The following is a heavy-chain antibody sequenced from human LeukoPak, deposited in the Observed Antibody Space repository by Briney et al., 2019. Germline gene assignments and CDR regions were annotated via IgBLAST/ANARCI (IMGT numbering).Heavy chain of an antibody. V-gene: IGHV3-30*18. CDR3: AKVRFGYCSSTSCRQGYYYYGMDV. J-gene: IGHJ6*02. Sequence: GGSLRLSCAASGFTFSNYVMHWVRQAPGKGLEWVAVISYDGSNKYYADSVKGRFTISRDNSKNTLYLQMNSLRAEDTAVYYCAKVRFGYCSSTSCRQGYYYYGMDVWGQGTTVTVSS. CDR1: GFTFSNYV. D-gene: IGHD2-2*01. CDR2: ISYDGSNK.